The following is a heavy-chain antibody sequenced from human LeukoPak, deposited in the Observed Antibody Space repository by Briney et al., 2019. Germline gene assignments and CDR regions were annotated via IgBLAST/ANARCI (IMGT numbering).Heavy chain of an antibody. V-gene: IGHV4-59*11. CDR3: AKDRRHRDGCDF. J-gene: IGHJ3*01. CDR1: GGPISDHY. CDR2: IYNTGST. Sequence: SETLSLTCTVSGGPISDHYWSWIRQPPGKGLDWIGYIYNTGSTNYNPSLKSRVTMSLDTSKNQFSLKLSSVTAADTAIYYCAKDRRHRDGCDFWGQGTMVTVSS. D-gene: IGHD2-15*01.